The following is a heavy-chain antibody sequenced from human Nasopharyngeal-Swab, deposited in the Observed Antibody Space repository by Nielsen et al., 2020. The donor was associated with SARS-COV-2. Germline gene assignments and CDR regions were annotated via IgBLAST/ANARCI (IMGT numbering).Heavy chain of an antibody. CDR1: GGSFSGYY. CDR2: INHSGST. D-gene: IGHD6-19*01. V-gene: IGHV4-34*01. Sequence: SQILSLPCAVYGGSFSGYYWSWIPQPPGKGLEWIVEINHSGSTNYNPSLKSRVTISVDTSKNQFSLKLSSVTAADTAVYYCARGPGSGYGPIVVRYGMDVWGQGTTVTVSS. CDR3: ARGPGSGYGPIVVRYGMDV. J-gene: IGHJ6*02.